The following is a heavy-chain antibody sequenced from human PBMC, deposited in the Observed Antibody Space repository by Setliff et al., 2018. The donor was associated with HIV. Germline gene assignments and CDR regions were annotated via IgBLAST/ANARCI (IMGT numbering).Heavy chain of an antibody. V-gene: IGHV3-13*01. Sequence: GGSLRLSCAASGFTFSRNDMHWVRQATGKGLEWVSVKGRFTISRDNSKDTLFLQMNSLRPEDTAVYYCARDCRVGWVFTYGMDVWGQGTLVTVSS. CDR3: ARDCRVGWVFTYGMDV. J-gene: IGHJ6*02. CDR1: GFTFSRND. D-gene: IGHD6-13*01.